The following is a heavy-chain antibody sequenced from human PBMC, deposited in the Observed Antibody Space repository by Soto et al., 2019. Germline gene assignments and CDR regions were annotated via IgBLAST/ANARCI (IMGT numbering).Heavy chain of an antibody. V-gene: IGHV4-39*01. CDR3: AIPHGDSSGLGDY. J-gene: IGHJ4*02. D-gene: IGHD6-19*01. Sequence: SETLSLTCTVSGGSISSSSYYWGWIRQPPGKGLEWIGSIYYSGSTYYNPSLKSRVTISVDTSKNQFSLKLSSVTAADTAVYYCAIPHGDSSGLGDYWGQGTLVTVSS. CDR2: IYYSGST. CDR1: GGSISSSSYY.